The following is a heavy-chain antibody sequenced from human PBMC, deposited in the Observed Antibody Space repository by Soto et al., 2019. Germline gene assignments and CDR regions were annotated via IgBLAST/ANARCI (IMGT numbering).Heavy chain of an antibody. CDR3: ARAGCDGGSCYTLVGLRYGMDV. V-gene: IGHV3-30-3*01. J-gene: IGHJ6*02. Sequence: QVQLVEAGGGVGQPGRSLRLSCAASGFILSTYAMYWVRQAPGKGLEWVAVISYDGNNKYYADSVKGRFTISRDNSKNTLYLQMNSLRAEDTAVYYCARAGCDGGSCYTLVGLRYGMDVWGQGTTVTVSS. CDR1: GFILSTYA. D-gene: IGHD2-15*01. CDR2: ISYDGNNK.